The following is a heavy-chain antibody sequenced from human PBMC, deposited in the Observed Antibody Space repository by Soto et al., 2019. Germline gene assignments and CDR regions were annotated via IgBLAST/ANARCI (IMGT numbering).Heavy chain of an antibody. CDR2: IWYDGSNK. CDR1: GFPFSRYG. CDR3: ARDPLGFCVSTSCYAESYLYGMDV. V-gene: IGHV3-33*01. D-gene: IGHD2-2*01. J-gene: IGHJ6*02. Sequence: QVQLVESGGGVVQSGRSLRLSCAASGFPFSRYGMHWVRQAPGKGLEWVAVIWYDGSNKYYADSVDGRFTISRDNYRKTVDLKMNSLRAEDTAVYYCARDPLGFCVSTSCYAESYLYGMDVWGQGTAVTVSS.